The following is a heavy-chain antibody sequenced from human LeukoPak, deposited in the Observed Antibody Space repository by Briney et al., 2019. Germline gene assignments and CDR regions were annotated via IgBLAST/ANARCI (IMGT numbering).Heavy chain of an antibody. D-gene: IGHD3-22*01. CDR1: GFTFSSYW. V-gene: IGHV3-7*01. Sequence: PGGSLRLSCAASGFTFSSYWMTWVRQAPGKGLEWVANIKQGGSQKFYLDSVKGRFTISRDNAKESLFLQMNSLRAEDTAVYYCARHYDSTAYSLDYWGQGTLVTVSS. CDR3: ARHYDSTAYSLDY. CDR2: IKQGGSQK. J-gene: IGHJ4*02.